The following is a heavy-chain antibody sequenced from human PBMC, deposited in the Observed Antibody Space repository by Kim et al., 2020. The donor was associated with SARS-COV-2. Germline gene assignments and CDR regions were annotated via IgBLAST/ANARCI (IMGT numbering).Heavy chain of an antibody. Sequence: GGSLRLSCAASGFTFSSYAMSWVRQAPGKGLEWVSAISGSGGSTYYADSVKGRFTISRDNSKNTLYLQMNSLRAEDTAVYYCAKDLSGSSWPNYAFDIWGQGTMVTVSS. CDR1: GFTFSSYA. D-gene: IGHD6-13*01. CDR3: AKDLSGSSWPNYAFDI. J-gene: IGHJ3*02. CDR2: ISGSGGST. V-gene: IGHV3-23*01.